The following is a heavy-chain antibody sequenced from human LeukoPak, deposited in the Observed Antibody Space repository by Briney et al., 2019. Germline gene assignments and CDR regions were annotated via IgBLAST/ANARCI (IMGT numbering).Heavy chain of an antibody. Sequence: GGSLRLSCAASGFTVNTKFVSWVRQAPGKGLEWVSVIYTGGDTYYSDSVKGRFTISRDNSKNTVFLQMNSLRVEDTAMCYCARVASCDGGTCYYLDYWGQGTLVSVSS. J-gene: IGHJ4*02. CDR1: GFTVNTKF. CDR2: IYTGGDT. CDR3: ARVASCDGGTCYYLDY. V-gene: IGHV3-53*01. D-gene: IGHD2-15*01.